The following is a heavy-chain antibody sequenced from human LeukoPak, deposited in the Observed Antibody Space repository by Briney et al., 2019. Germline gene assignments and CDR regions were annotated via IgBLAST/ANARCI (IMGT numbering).Heavy chain of an antibody. CDR3: ARRYSTSSYNWFDP. CDR1: GGSFSGYY. CDR2: INHSGST. D-gene: IGHD6-13*01. Sequence: SETLPLTCAVYGGSFSGYYWSWIRQPPGKGLEWIGEINHSGSTNYNPSLKSRVTISVDTSKNQFSLKLGSVTAADTAVYYCARRYSTSSYNWFDPWGQGTLVTVSS. V-gene: IGHV4-34*01. J-gene: IGHJ5*02.